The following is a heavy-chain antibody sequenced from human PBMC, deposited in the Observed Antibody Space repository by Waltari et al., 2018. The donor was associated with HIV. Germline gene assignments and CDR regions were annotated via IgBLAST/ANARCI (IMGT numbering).Heavy chain of an antibody. J-gene: IGHJ4*02. CDR3: ARDGIRITMVRGANYQGKAFDY. D-gene: IGHD3-10*01. Sequence: EVQLVESGGGLVQPGGSLRLSCAASGFTFSSYWMSWVRQAPGKGLEWVANIKQDGSEKYYVDSVKGRFTISRDNAKNSLYLQMNSLRAEDTAVYYCARDGIRITMVRGANYQGKAFDYWGQGTLVTVSS. CDR1: GFTFSSYW. V-gene: IGHV3-7*03. CDR2: IKQDGSEK.